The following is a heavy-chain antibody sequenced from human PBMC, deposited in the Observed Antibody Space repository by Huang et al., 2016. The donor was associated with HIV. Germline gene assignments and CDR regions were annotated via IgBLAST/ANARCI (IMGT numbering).Heavy chain of an antibody. CDR2: VNDSG. CDR1: GGSFTGNY. Sequence: QMQLQQRGAGLLKPSETLSLTCGVSGGSFTGNYLTWIRQAPGKGLEWIGEVNDSGATRSLDKSNRELSLNVRSVTAADTAVYYCARQWTILEWLLGLDVWGQGTTVIVSS. CDR3: ARQWTILEWLLGLDV. J-gene: IGHJ6*02. D-gene: IGHD3-3*01. V-gene: IGHV4-34*02.